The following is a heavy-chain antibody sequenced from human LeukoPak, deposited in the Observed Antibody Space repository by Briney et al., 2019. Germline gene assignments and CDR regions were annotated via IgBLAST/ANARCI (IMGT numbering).Heavy chain of an antibody. CDR1: GFTFTRSA. J-gene: IGHJ6*03. Sequence: GASVKVSCKASGFTFTRSAMQWVRQARGQRLEWIGWIVVGSGNTKYAQKFQERVTITRDMSTGTAYMELSSLRSEDTAVCYCAASGFGFGELPSYFYYYMDVWGKGTTVTISS. CDR3: AASGFGFGELPSYFYYYMDV. CDR2: IVVGSGNT. D-gene: IGHD3-10*01. V-gene: IGHV1-58*02.